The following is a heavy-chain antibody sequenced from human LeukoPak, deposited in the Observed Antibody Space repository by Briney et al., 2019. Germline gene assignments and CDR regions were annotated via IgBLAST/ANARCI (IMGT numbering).Heavy chain of an antibody. CDR3: ARDDTMVRGEGDAFDI. CDR1: GGPFNGYY. D-gene: IGHD3-10*01. Sequence: PSETLSLTCAVYGGPFNGYYWSWIRQPPGKGLEWIGYIYYSGSTNYNPSLKSRVTISVGTSKNQFSLKLSSVTAADTAVYYCARDDTMVRGEGDAFDIWGQGTMVTVSS. V-gene: IGHV4-59*01. J-gene: IGHJ3*02. CDR2: IYYSGST.